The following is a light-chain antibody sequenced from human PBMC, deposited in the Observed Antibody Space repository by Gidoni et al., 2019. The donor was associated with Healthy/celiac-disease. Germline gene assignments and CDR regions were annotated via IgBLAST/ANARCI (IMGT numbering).Light chain of an antibody. CDR1: QSISSW. CDR3: QQYNSYSPWT. Sequence: DIQMTQSPSTLSASVGDRVTITCRASQSISSWLAWYQPKPGKAPKLLIYKASSLGSGVPSRFSCSGSGTEFTLTISSLQPDDFATYYCQQYNSYSPWTFGQGTKVEIK. J-gene: IGKJ1*01. V-gene: IGKV1-5*03. CDR2: KAS.